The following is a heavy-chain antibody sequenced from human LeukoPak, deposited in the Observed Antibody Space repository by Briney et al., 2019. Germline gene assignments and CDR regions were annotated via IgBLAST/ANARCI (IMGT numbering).Heavy chain of an antibody. J-gene: IGHJ4*02. CDR2: MNPKTGKT. V-gene: IGHV1-8*01. Sequence: GASVKVSCKTSGYTFSSYEINWVRQATGQGLEWVGWMNPKTGKTAYARNLQGRVTITRDTSISTAYMDLSGLRSEDTAVYYCARIRPVTTGLKGYYFDYWGQGTLVTVSS. D-gene: IGHD1-1*01. CDR1: GYTFSSYE. CDR3: ARIRPVTTGLKGYYFDY.